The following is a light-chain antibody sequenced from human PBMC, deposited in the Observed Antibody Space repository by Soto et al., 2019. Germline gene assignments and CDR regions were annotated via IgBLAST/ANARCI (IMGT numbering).Light chain of an antibody. V-gene: IGKV1-8*01. CDR2: AAS. J-gene: IGKJ1*01. Sequence: AIRMTQSPSSLSASTGDRVTITCRANQDISSYLAWYQQKPGKAPKLLIYAASTLQSGVPSRFSGSGSGTDFTLTISCLQSEDFATYYCQQYYSYPRMFGQGTKVEIK. CDR3: QQYYSYPRM. CDR1: QDISSY.